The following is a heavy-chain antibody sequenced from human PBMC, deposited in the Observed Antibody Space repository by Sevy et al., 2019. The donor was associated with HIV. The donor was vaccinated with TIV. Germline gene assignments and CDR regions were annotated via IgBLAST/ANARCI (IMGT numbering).Heavy chain of an antibody. Sequence: GESLKISCKGSGYSFTSYWMGWVRQMPGKGLEWMGISYPGDSDTRYSPSFQGQVTISADKSISTAYLQWSSLKASDTAMYYCARQGDYGGNPSYYFDYWGLGTLVTVSS. CDR3: ARQGDYGGNPSYYFDY. D-gene: IGHD4-17*01. CDR1: GYSFTSYW. CDR2: SYPGDSDT. V-gene: IGHV5-51*01. J-gene: IGHJ4*02.